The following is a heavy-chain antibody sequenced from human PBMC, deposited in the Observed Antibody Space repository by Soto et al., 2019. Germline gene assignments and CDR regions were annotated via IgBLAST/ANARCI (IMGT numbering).Heavy chain of an antibody. J-gene: IGHJ4*02. D-gene: IGHD6-13*01. CDR3: ARAAAAGRGTDY. CDR1: GFTFSNYW. CDR2: ITQDGSDK. Sequence: EVQLVESGGGLVQPGGSLRLSCAASGFTFSNYWMYWVRQAPGKGLEWVATITQDGSDKYYVDSVKGRFTISRDNSKNSLYLQMNSLRAEDTAVYSCARAAAAGRGTDYWGQGTLVTVSS. V-gene: IGHV3-7*04.